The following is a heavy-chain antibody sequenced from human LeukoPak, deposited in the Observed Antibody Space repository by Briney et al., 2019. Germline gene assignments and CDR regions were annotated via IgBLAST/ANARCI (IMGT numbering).Heavy chain of an antibody. Sequence: SVKVSCKASGGTFSSYAISWVRQAPGQGLEWMGRIIPILGIANYAQKFQGRVTITADKSTSTAYMELSSLRSEDTAVYYCARENSSGWSQINWFDPWGQGTLVTVSS. J-gene: IGHJ5*02. V-gene: IGHV1-69*04. CDR2: IIPILGIA. CDR3: ARENSSGWSQINWFDP. CDR1: GGTFSSYA. D-gene: IGHD6-19*01.